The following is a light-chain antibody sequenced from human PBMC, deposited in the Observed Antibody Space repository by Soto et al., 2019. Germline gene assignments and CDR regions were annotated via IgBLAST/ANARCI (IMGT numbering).Light chain of an antibody. CDR2: RNH. Sequence: QSVLTQPPSASGTPGQTVTISCSGSRSDIGSNYVYWYQHLPGMAPKLLIYRNHQRPSGVPDRISGSKSGTSGSLAIIGLRAGDGGDYYCAAWDDSLNGVFGTGTKVTVL. CDR3: AAWDDSLNGV. CDR1: RSDIGSNY. J-gene: IGLJ1*01. V-gene: IGLV1-47*01.